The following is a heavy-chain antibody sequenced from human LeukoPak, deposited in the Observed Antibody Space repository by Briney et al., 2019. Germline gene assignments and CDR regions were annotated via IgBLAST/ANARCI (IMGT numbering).Heavy chain of an antibody. V-gene: IGHV3-30*18. J-gene: IGHJ2*01. CDR3: AKDADTATIIYWYFDL. Sequence: GGSLRLSCTTSGFTLSNFGMHWVRQAPGKGLEWVAVISDDGSNTFYADSVKGRFTISRDNSKNTLYLQLNSLRPEDTAVYYCAKDADTATIIYWYFDLWGRGILVTVSS. CDR2: ISDDGSNT. CDR1: GFTLSNFG. D-gene: IGHD5-18*01.